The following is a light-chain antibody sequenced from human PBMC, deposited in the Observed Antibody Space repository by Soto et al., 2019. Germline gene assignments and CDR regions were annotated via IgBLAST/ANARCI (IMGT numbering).Light chain of an antibody. Sequence: QSALTQPASVSGSPGQSITISCTGTSSDVGGYNYVSWYQQHPAKAPKLMIYEVNNRPSGVSSRFSGSKSGNTASLTISGLQAEDEADYYCSSYTSSSAYVVFGGGTKLTVL. CDR3: SSYTSSSAYVV. CDR2: EVN. V-gene: IGLV2-14*01. CDR1: SSDVGGYNY. J-gene: IGLJ2*01.